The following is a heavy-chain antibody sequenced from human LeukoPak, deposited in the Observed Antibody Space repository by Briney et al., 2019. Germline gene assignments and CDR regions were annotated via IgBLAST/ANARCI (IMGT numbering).Heavy chain of an antibody. CDR2: VSYTGRN. CDR3: ARLLDNDIGADPDTFDV. Sequence: SETLSLTCTVSGGSLSGHYGSWIRQPPGKGLEWIGYVSYTGRNKYNPSIQSRVTKSIDASKSQFSLKLTSVTSADTAVYSCARLLDNDIGADPDTFDVWGQGTTVIVSS. J-gene: IGHJ3*01. V-gene: IGHV4-59*11. D-gene: IGHD2-21*01. CDR1: GGSLSGHY.